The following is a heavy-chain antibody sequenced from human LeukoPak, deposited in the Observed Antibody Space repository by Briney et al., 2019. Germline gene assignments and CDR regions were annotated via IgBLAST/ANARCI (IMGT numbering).Heavy chain of an antibody. CDR2: IYHSGNT. Sequence: PSETLSLTCTVFGYSISSGYYWGWIRQPPGKGLEWIGSIYHSGNTYYNPSLKSRVTISVDTSKNQFSLKMGSVTAADTAVYYCARVYNWNSSGLGAPRDWGRGTLVTVSS. J-gene: IGHJ4*02. CDR3: ARVYNWNSSGLGAPRD. CDR1: GYSISSGYY. D-gene: IGHD1-7*01. V-gene: IGHV4-38-2*02.